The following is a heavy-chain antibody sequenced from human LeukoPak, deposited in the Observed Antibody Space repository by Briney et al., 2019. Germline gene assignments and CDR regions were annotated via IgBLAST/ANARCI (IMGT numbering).Heavy chain of an antibody. CDR3: ARPYDGYDLVPFDY. V-gene: IGHV3-30-3*01. D-gene: IGHD5-12*01. CDR1: GFTFSSYA. CDR2: ISYDGSNK. J-gene: IGHJ4*02. Sequence: PGRSLRLSCAASGFTFSSYAMHWVRKAPGKGLEWVAVISYDGSNKYYADSVKGRFTISRDNSKNTLYLQMNSLRAEDTAVYYCARPYDGYDLVPFDYWGQGTLVTVSS.